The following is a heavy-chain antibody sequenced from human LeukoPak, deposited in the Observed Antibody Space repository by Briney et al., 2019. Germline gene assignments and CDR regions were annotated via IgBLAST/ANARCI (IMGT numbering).Heavy chain of an antibody. V-gene: IGHV3-48*01. Sequence: GGSLRLSCAASGFTFSTYSMNWVRQAPGKGLEWVSYIDTGTSTIYYADSVKGRFTISKDNAKNSLYLQMNSLRTEDTAVYYCARLRYYGSGSYPMTGNWFDPWGQGTLVTVSS. J-gene: IGHJ5*02. CDR1: GFTFSTYS. CDR3: ARLRYYGSGSYPMTGNWFDP. D-gene: IGHD3-10*01. CDR2: IDTGTSTI.